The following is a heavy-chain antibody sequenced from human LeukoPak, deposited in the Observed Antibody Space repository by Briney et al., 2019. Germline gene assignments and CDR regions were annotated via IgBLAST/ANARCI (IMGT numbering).Heavy chain of an antibody. Sequence: SETLSLTCTVSGGSIPTKNFYWGWIRQPPGKGLEWIGSVFYSGRTYYNPSLKSRVTIFVDPSKNQFSLKLSSVTAADTAVYYCARDPKEWLSFDYWGQGTLVTVSS. CDR3: ARDPKEWLSFDY. J-gene: IGHJ4*02. CDR2: VFYSGRT. CDR1: GGSIPTKNFY. D-gene: IGHD5-12*01. V-gene: IGHV4-39*07.